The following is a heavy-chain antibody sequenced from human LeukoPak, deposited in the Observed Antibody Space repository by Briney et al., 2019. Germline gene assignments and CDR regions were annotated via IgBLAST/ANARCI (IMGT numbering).Heavy chain of an antibody. Sequence: GGSLRLSCAASGFTFSSYWMSWIRQAPGKGLEWVANIKDDGSEKYYVDSVKGRFTISRDDAKNSLYLQMNSLRAEDTAVYYCARARDSSWDYWGQGTLVTVSS. CDR3: ARARDSSWDY. D-gene: IGHD6-13*01. J-gene: IGHJ4*02. V-gene: IGHV3-7*03. CDR1: GFTFSSYW. CDR2: IKDDGSEK.